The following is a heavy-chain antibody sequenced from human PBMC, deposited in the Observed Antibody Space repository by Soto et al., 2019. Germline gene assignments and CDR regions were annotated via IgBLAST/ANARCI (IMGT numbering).Heavy chain of an antibody. CDR1: GFTFSSYW. D-gene: IGHD6-13*01. J-gene: IGHJ5*02. V-gene: IGHV3-7*01. CDR3: AREGVAAALGPNWFDP. CDR2: IKQDGSEK. Sequence: GSLRLSCAASGFTFSSYWMNWVRQAPRKGLGWGANIKQDGSEKYYVDSVKGRFTISRDNAKNSLYLQMNSLRAEDTAVYYCAREGVAAALGPNWFDPWGQGTLVTVSS.